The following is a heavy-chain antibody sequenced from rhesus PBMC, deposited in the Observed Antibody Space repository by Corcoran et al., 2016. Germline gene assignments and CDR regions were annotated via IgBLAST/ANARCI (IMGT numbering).Heavy chain of an antibody. D-gene: IGHD6-25*01. V-gene: IGHV4S12*01. CDR3: ARNPWGSWKFDY. CDR2: IFINTETT. J-gene: IGHJ4*01. CDR1: GGAISSGYSY. Sequence: QVQLQESGPGVVKPSETLTLTCGVSGGAISSGYSYWSSIRQLPGKGLEWIGDIFINTETTNYNFFLKSRVTTSKDTSKNQFSLKLTSVTAADTAVYYCARNPWGSWKFDYWGQGVLVTVSS.